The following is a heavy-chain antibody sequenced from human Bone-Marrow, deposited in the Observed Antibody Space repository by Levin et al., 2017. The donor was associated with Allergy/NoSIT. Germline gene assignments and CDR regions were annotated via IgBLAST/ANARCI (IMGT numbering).Heavy chain of an antibody. J-gene: IGHJ6*02. V-gene: IGHV2-70*11. CDR1: GFSLSTSGMC. CDR3: ARTHYDFWSGPDYYYGMDV. CDR2: IDWDDDK. Sequence: ESGPTLVKPTQTLTLTCTFSGFSLSTSGMCVSWIRQPPGKALEWLARIDWDDDKYYSTSLKTRLTISKDTSKNQVVLTMTNMDPVDTATYYCARTHYDFWSGPDYYYGMDVWGQGTTVTVSS. D-gene: IGHD3-3*01.